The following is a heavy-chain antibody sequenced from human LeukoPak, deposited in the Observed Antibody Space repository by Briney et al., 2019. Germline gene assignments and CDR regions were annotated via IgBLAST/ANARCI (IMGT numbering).Heavy chain of an antibody. Sequence: AGGSLRLSCAASGFTFDDYGMSWVRQAPGKGLEWVSSITWDSDTTGYADSVKGRFTISRDNAKNSLYLQMNSLRAEDTALYYCARAYTSSRHYYYYYMDVWGKGTTVTVSS. CDR3: ARAYTSSRHYYYYYMDV. CDR1: GFTFDDYG. V-gene: IGHV3-20*04. J-gene: IGHJ6*03. CDR2: ITWDSDTT. D-gene: IGHD6-13*01.